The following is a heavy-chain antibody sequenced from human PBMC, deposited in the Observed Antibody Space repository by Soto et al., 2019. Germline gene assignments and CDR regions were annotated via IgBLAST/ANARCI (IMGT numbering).Heavy chain of an antibody. CDR3: ARGSITIFGVVIIPVFAFDI. CDR2: MNPNSGNT. V-gene: IGHV1-8*01. Sequence: ASVKVSCKASGYTFTSYDINWVRQATGQGLEWMGWMNPNSGNTGYAQKFQGRVTMTRNTSISTAYMELSSLRSEDTAVYYCARGSITIFGVVIIPVFAFDIWGQGTMVTVSS. D-gene: IGHD3-3*01. CDR1: GYTFTSYD. J-gene: IGHJ3*02.